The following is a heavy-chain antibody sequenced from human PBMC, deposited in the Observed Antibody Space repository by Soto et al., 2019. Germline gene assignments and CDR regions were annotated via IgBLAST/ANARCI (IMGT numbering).Heavy chain of an antibody. CDR2: ISGSGGRT. CDR3: AKDRHYYDSSGYPPGDY. V-gene: IGHV3-23*01. D-gene: IGHD3-22*01. J-gene: IGHJ4*02. CDR1: GFTFSSYA. Sequence: GGSLRLSWAASGFTFSSYAMSWARRAPGKGLEWGSAISGSGGRTYYADSVKGRFTISRDNSKNTLYLQMNSLRAEDTAVYYCAKDRHYYDSSGYPPGDYWGQGTLVTVSS.